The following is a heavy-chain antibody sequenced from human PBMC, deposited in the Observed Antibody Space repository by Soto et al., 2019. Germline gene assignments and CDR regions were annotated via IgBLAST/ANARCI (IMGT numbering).Heavy chain of an antibody. V-gene: IGHV1-69*01. J-gene: IGHJ6*02. Sequence: QVQVEQSGAEVKKPGASLKVSCKTSGGPFSSQAFNWVRQARGHGLEWMGGIIPLLGSTTYAQKFQDRVTFTADESTSTVDRELRSLRSEDTATYFCAMSDVPYFDYGSDVWGRGTTVPVS. CDR3: AMSDVPYFDYGSDV. CDR1: GGPFSSQA. CDR2: IIPLLGST. D-gene: IGHD3-22*01.